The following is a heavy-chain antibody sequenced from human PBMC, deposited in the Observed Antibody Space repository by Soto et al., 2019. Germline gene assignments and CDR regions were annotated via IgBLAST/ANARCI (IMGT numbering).Heavy chain of an antibody. D-gene: IGHD6-19*01. CDR2: IYPGDSET. V-gene: IGHV5-51*01. J-gene: IGHJ6*02. CDR1: GFNFTSYW. CDR3: ARPPLRGIVVPGGYNYHHGLDV. Sequence: PGESLKISCKGSGFNFTSYWIGWVRQMPGKGLEWMGIIYPGDSETKYSPSFEGQVTISADKSTNPAYLQWSSLKASDTAMYYCARPPLRGIVVPGGYNYHHGLDVWGQGTPVTVS.